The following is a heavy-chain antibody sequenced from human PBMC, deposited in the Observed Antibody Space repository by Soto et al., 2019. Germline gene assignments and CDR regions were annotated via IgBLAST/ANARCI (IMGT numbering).Heavy chain of an antibody. CDR1: GGSISSYY. J-gene: IGHJ4*02. D-gene: IGHD2-15*01. CDR2: IYYSGST. V-gene: IGHV4-59*08. CDR3: ARRWGRSFNY. Sequence: QVQLQESGPGLVKPSETLSLTCTVSGGSISSYYWSWNLQRPGKGLEWIGYIYYSGSTNDNPARKRRVTISVDTSKNQFSLKLTSVTAADTAVYYCARRWGRSFNYWGQGTLVTVSS.